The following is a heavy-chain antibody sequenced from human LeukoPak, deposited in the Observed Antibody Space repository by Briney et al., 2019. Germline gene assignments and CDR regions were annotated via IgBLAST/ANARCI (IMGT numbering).Heavy chain of an antibody. CDR2: IYYSGST. CDR1: GGSISSYY. CDR3: ARSDYGDYSRSDFDP. V-gene: IGHV4-59*01. J-gene: IGHJ5*02. D-gene: IGHD4-17*01. Sequence: SETLSLTCTVSGGSISSYYWSWIRQPPGKGLEWIGYIYYSGSTNYNPSLKSRVTISVDTSKNQFSLKLSSVTAADMAVYYCARSDYGDYSRSDFDPWGQGTLVTVSS.